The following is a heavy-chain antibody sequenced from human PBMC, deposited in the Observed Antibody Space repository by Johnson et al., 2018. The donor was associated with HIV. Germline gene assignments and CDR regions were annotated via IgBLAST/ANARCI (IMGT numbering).Heavy chain of an antibody. D-gene: IGHD3-22*01. V-gene: IGHV3-30*04. CDR3: ARDGDYYDSNGGDAFDI. CDR1: GFTFSSYA. CDR2: ILSDGSNI. J-gene: IGHJ3*02. Sequence: VQLVESGGGVVQPGRSLRLSCAASGFTFSSYAMHWVRQAPGKGLEWMSIILSDGSNIYYADSVKGRFTISRDNAKNSLYLQMNSLRAEDTAVYYCARDGDYYDSNGGDAFDIWGQGTMVTVSS.